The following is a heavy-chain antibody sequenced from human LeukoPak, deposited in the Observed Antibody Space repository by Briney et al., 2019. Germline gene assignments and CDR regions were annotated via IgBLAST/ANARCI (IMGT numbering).Heavy chain of an antibody. J-gene: IGHJ3*02. Sequence: GGSLRLSCAASGFSFSTYPMSWVRQAPGEGLDWVSGISGSGDSTYYADSVKGRFTISRDNSKTTLYLQMNSLRAEDTAVFYCARAKRNGFDIWGQGTLVTVSS. CDR1: GFSFSTYP. V-gene: IGHV3-23*01. CDR2: ISGSGDST. CDR3: ARAKRNGFDI.